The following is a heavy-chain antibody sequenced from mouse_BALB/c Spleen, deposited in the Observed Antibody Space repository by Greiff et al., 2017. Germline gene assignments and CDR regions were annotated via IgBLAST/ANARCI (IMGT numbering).Heavy chain of an antibody. V-gene: IGHV1-9*01. CDR2: ILPGSGST. CDR3: ARWGTTVVDWYFDV. D-gene: IGHD1-1*01. Sequence: VQLQQSGAELMKPGASVKISCKATGYTFSSYWIEWVKQRPGHGLEWIGEILPGSGSTNYNEKFKGKATFTADTSSNTAYMQLSSLTSEDSAVYYCARWGTTVVDWYFDVWGAGTTVTVSS. CDR1: GYTFSSYW. J-gene: IGHJ1*01.